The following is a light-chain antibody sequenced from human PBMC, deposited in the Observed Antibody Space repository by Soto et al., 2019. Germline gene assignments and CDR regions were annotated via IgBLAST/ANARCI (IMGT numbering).Light chain of an antibody. CDR2: AAS. CDR3: QKYISAPFT. Sequence: DIPMTQSPSSLSASVGDRVIITCRASQDISNYLTWYQQKPGKVPEVLIYAASTLQSGVPSRFSGSGSGTDFTLTISSLQPEDVATYYCQKYISAPFTFGGGTKVEIK. CDR1: QDISNY. V-gene: IGKV1-27*01. J-gene: IGKJ4*01.